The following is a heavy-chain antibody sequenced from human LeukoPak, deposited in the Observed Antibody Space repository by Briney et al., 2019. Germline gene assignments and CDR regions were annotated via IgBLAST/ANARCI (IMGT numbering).Heavy chain of an antibody. CDR2: IYSGGST. Sequence: GGSLRLSCAASGFTVSSNYMSWVRQAPGKGLEWVSVIYSGGSTYYADSVKGRLTISRDNSKNTLYLQMNSLRAEDTAVYYCARDTGYWNFDSWGQGTLVTVSS. CDR1: GFTVSSNY. V-gene: IGHV3-66*01. J-gene: IGHJ4*02. D-gene: IGHD2-15*01. CDR3: ARDTGYWNFDS.